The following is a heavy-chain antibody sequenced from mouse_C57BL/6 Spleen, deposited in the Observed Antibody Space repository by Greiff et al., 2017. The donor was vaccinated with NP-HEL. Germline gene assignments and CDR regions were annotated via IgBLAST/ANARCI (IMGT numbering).Heavy chain of an antibody. D-gene: IGHD2-2*01. CDR2: IDPSDSET. J-gene: IGHJ4*01. Sequence: QVQLQQPGAELVRPGSSVKLSCKASGYTFTSYWMHWVKQRPIQGLEWIGNIDPSDSETHYNQKFKDKATLTVDKSSSTAYMQLSSLTSEDSAVYYGARGGGYGPHYAMDYWGQGTSVTVSS. V-gene: IGHV1-52*01. CDR3: ARGGGYGPHYAMDY. CDR1: GYTFTSYW.